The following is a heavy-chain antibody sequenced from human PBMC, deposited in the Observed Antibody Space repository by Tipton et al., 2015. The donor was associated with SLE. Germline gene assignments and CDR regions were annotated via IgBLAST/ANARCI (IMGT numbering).Heavy chain of an antibody. J-gene: IGHJ4*02. CDR2: ISDTGGGK. V-gene: IGHV3-23*01. D-gene: IGHD4/OR15-4a*01. CDR3: AKNSIAAVQGVANPREDFDY. Sequence: SLRLSCTASGLTLSIYAMNWVRQAPGKGLEWVSSISDTGGGKYYAGSVKGRFTISRDNSKNTLYLQMDSLRLEDTAIYYCAKNSIAAVQGVANPREDFDYWGQGTLVTVSS. CDR1: GLTLSIYA.